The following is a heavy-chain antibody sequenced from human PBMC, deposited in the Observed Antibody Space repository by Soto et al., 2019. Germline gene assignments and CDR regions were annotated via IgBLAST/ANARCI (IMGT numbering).Heavy chain of an antibody. Sequence: GSLRLSCAASGLTFSTYEMNWVRQAPGKGLEWVSYIRGGGSPILYADSVKGRFTISRDNAKNSLYLQMNSLRAEDTAIYYCASKIFGTTSFDYWGQGALVTVSS. V-gene: IGHV3-48*03. CDR1: GLTFSTYE. D-gene: IGHD1-7*01. CDR2: IRGGGSPI. CDR3: ASKIFGTTSFDY. J-gene: IGHJ4*02.